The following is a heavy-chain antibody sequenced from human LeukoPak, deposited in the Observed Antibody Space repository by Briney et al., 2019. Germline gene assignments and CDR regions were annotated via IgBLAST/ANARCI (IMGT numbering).Heavy chain of an antibody. D-gene: IGHD4-11*01. J-gene: IGHJ4*02. CDR3: AKSPYSWGRNSNYTFDY. Sequence: GGSLRLSCAASGFTFSSYAMSWVRQAPGKGLEWVSAISGSGGSTYYADSVKGRFTISRDNSKNTLYLQMNSLRAEDTAVYYCAKSPYSWGRNSNYTFDYWGQGTLVTVSS. CDR1: GFTFSSYA. V-gene: IGHV3-23*01. CDR2: ISGSGGST.